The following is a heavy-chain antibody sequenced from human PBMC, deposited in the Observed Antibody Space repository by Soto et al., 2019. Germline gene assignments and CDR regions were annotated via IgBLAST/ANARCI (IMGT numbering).Heavy chain of an antibody. Sequence: SETLSLTCTVSGVSISSSSYYWGWIRQPPGKGLEWIGSISYRWTTYYNPSLKSRVTMSVDTSKNQFSLNLSSVTAADTAVYYCARQPAEGSWRFDYWGQGTLVTVSS. V-gene: IGHV4-39*01. D-gene: IGHD2-15*01. CDR1: GVSISSSSYY. CDR2: ISYRWTT. J-gene: IGHJ4*02. CDR3: ARQPAEGSWRFDY.